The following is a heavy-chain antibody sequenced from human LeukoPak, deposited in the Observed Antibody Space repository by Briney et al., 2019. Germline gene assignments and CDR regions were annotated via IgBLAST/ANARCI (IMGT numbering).Heavy chain of an antibody. J-gene: IGHJ3*02. CDR1: GYTFTCYY. D-gene: IGHD1-14*01. CDR2: INTTSGGT. Sequence: ASVTVSCKASGYTFTCYYMHWVRQAPGQGLEWMGRINTTSGGTNYAQKFQGRVTMTRDTSISTAYMELSRLRSDDTAVYYCAREGRGMAFDIWGQGTMVTVSS. CDR3: AREGRGMAFDI. V-gene: IGHV1-2*06.